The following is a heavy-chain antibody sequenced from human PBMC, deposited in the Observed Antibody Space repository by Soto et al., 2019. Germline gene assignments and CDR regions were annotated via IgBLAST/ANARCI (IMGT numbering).Heavy chain of an antibody. D-gene: IGHD5-18*01. J-gene: IGHJ3*02. CDR2: INPNSGGT. CDR1: GYTFTGYY. V-gene: IGHV1-2*04. Sequence: ASVKVSCKASGYTFTGYYMHWVRQAPGQGLEWMGWINPNSGGTNYAQKFQGWVTMTRDTSISTAYMELSRLRSDDTAVYYCARDGEDTAMVLDIWGQGTMVTVSS. CDR3: ARDGEDTAMVLDI.